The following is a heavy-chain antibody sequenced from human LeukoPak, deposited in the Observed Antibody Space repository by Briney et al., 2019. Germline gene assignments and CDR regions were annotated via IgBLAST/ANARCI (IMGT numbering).Heavy chain of an antibody. Sequence: PGGSLRLSCAASGFIFSNYSMNWVRQAPGKGLEWVSSISSGGSFIYYTDSVKGRFTISRDNAKNSLYLQINSLKAEDTAVYYCAGDPAVTTLIYWYFDLWGRGTLVTVSS. V-gene: IGHV3-21*01. D-gene: IGHD4-17*01. CDR1: GFIFSNYS. CDR2: ISSGGSFI. CDR3: AGDPAVTTLIYWYFDL. J-gene: IGHJ2*01.